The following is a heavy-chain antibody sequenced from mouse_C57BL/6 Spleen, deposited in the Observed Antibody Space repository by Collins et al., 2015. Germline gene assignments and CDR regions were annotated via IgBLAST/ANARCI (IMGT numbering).Heavy chain of an antibody. CDR1: GYTFTDYY. J-gene: IGHJ3*01. CDR2: INPYNGGV. CDR3: ARWADYDWFAY. Sequence: EVQLQQSGPVLVKPGASVKMSCKASGYTFTDYYVNWVKQSHGKSLEWIGIINPYNGGVTYNQKFKGRATLTVDKSSSTAYMELNSLTSEDSAVYYCARWADYDWFAYWGLGTLVTVS. V-gene: IGHV1-19*01. D-gene: IGHD2-4*01.